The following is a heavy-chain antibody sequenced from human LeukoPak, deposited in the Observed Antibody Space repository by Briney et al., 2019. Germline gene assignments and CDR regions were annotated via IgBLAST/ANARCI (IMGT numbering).Heavy chain of an antibody. Sequence: SETLSLTCTVSGGSISSGSYYWSWIRQPAGKGLEWIGRIYTSGSTNYNPSLKSRVTISVDTSKNQFSLKLSSVTAADTAVYYCARQGYSYVGWFDPWGQGTLVTVSS. CDR1: GGSISSGSYY. J-gene: IGHJ5*02. CDR2: IYTSGST. D-gene: IGHD5-18*01. V-gene: IGHV4-61*02. CDR3: ARQGYSYVGWFDP.